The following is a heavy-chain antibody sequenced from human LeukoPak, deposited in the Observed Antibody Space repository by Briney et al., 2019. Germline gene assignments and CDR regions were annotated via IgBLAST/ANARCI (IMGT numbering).Heavy chain of an antibody. D-gene: IGHD3-10*01. CDR1: GFTFSSYE. CDR2: ISSSGSTI. V-gene: IGHV3-48*03. J-gene: IGHJ4*02. Sequence: PGGSLRLSRAASGFTFSSYEMNWVRQAPGKGLEWVSYISSSGSTIYYADSVKGRFTISRDNAKNSLYLQMNSLRAEDTAVYYCARLIGSGSLGFDYWGQGTLVTVSS. CDR3: ARLIGSGSLGFDY.